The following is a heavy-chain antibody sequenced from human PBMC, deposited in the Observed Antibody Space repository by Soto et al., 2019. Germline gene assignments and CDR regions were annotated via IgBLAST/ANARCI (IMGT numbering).Heavy chain of an antibody. V-gene: IGHV3-72*01. CDR3: VRVIVGANYYDS. CDR1: GFILSDHY. D-gene: IGHD1-26*01. Sequence: EVQLVESGGGLVQPGGSLRLSCAASGFILSDHYMDWVRQAPGKGLEWVGRTRDKVRSYTTEYAASVKGRFTISRDDSKNSLFMQMNSLRAEDTAVYYCVRVIVGANYYDSWGQGTLVTVSS. J-gene: IGHJ4*02. CDR2: TRDKVRSYTT.